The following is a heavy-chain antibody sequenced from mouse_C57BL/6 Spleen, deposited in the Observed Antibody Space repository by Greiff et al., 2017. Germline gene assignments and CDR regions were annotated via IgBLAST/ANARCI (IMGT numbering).Heavy chain of an antibody. J-gene: IGHJ1*03. CDR3: ASWDGGYFDV. CDR2: IYPGSGST. V-gene: IGHV1-55*01. Sequence: VKLQQPGAELVKPGASVKMSCKASGYTFTSYWITWVKQRPGQGLEWIGDIYPGSGSTNYNEKFKSKATLTVDTSSSTAYMQLSSLTSEDSAVYYCASWDGGYFDVWGTGTTVTVSS. D-gene: IGHD4-1*01. CDR1: GYTFTSYW.